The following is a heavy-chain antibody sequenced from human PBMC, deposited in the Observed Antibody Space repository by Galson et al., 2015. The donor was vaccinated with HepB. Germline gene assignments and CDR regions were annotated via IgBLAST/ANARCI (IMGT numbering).Heavy chain of an antibody. D-gene: IGHD1-26*01. CDR2: TFYRSKWYN. J-gene: IGHJ4*02. CDR1: GDSVSSNSAA. CDR3: AREGWELQGGALDY. Sequence: CAISGDSVSSNSAAWNWIRQSPSRGLEWLGRTFYRSKWYNEYAVSVTSRITINPDTTKNQVSLQLNSMTPEDTAVYYCAREGWELQGGALDYWGQGTLVTVSS. V-gene: IGHV6-1*01.